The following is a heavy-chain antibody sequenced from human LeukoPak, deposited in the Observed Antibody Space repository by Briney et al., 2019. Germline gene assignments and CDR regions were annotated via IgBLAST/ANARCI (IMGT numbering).Heavy chain of an antibody. CDR2: IYITGDS. D-gene: IGHD6-25*01. V-gene: IGHV4-4*07. Sequence: PSETLSLTCTVSGGSISNYYWSWIRQPAGKGLEWIGRIYITGDSNYNPSLKSRVTMSVDPSKNQVSLKLKYVTAADTAVYYCAREVTSEATPYFIDYWGQGTLVTVSS. J-gene: IGHJ4*02. CDR1: GGSISNYY. CDR3: AREVTSEATPYFIDY.